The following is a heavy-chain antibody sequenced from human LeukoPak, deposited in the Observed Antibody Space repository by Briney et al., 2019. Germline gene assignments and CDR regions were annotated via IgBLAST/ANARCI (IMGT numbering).Heavy chain of an antibody. D-gene: IGHD6-6*01. J-gene: IGHJ1*01. CDR1: GGSISTYY. CDR3: ARGGAARLHVQN. V-gene: IGHV4-59*01. CDR2: IYHSGST. Sequence: SETLSLTCTVSGGSISTYYWNWIRQPPGKGLEWIGYIYHSGSTNFNPSLQSRVTISVDTSKNQFSLNLNSVTVADTAVYYCARGGAARLHVQNWGQGTLVTVSS.